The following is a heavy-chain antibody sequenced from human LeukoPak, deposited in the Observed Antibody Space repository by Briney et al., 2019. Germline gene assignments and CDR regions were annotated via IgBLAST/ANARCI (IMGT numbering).Heavy chain of an antibody. D-gene: IGHD3-3*01. V-gene: IGHV4-61*02. Sequence: PSQTLSLTCTVSGDSISSGDYYWSWIRQPAGKGLEWIGRISSSGSTNYNPSLKSRVTISVDTSKNQFSLKLSSVTAADTAVYYCAKYEFPGGAFDIWGQGTMVTVSS. CDR1: GDSISSGDYY. J-gene: IGHJ3*02. CDR3: AKYEFPGGAFDI. CDR2: ISSSGST.